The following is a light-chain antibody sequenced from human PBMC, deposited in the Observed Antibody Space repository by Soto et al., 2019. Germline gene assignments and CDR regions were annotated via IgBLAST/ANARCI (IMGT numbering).Light chain of an antibody. CDR1: QTIFSSYDKDY. CDR2: WAS. V-gene: IGKV4-1*01. J-gene: IGKJ2*01. Sequence: DIVMTQSPDSLAVSLGERATINCKSSQTIFSSYDKDYLAWYQQKPGQPPKLLIYWASNREAGVPDRFSGGGSGTDFTLTISSLQAEDVAVYYCLQYYRAPYSFGQGTKLEIK. CDR3: LQYYRAPYS.